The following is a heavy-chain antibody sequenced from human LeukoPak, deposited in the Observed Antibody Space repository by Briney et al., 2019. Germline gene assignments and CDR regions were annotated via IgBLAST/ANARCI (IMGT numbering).Heavy chain of an antibody. V-gene: IGHV1-8*03. CDR1: GYTFTGYY. D-gene: IGHD6-6*01. J-gene: IGHJ6*03. CDR2: INPNSGNT. CDR3: ARGRRGIAARRAHYYYLDV. Sequence: AVKVSFKASGYTFTGYYMHCVRQAPVQGLEWMGWINPNSGNTGYAQKFQGRVTITRNTSISTAYMELSSLRAEDTAVYYCARGRRGIAARRAHYYYLDVWGKGTTVTVSS.